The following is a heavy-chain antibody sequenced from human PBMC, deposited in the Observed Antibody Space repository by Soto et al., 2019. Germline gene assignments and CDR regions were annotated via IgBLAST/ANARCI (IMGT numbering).Heavy chain of an antibody. Sequence: HVQLVESGGGVVQPGRSLRLSCEASGFTFSSYGMHWVRQAPGKGLEWVAVIWYDGSNKYYADSVKGRFTISRDNSKNTLYLQMYSLRAEDTAVYFCARDQGNLQLERRRWRSFDYWGQGTLVTVSS. CDR2: IWYDGSNK. J-gene: IGHJ4*02. V-gene: IGHV3-33*01. CDR1: GFTFSSYG. D-gene: IGHD1-1*01. CDR3: ARDQGNLQLERRRWRSFDY.